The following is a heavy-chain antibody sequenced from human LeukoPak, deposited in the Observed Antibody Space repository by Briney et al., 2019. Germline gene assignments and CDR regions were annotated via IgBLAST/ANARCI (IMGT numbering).Heavy chain of an antibody. CDR3: ARVVATTFIDH. CDR2: IHYSGST. J-gene: IGHJ4*02. D-gene: IGHD5-12*01. Sequence: KSSETLSLTCTVSGGSISSGGYYWSWIRQHPGKGLEWIGYIHYSGSTYYIPSLKSRVTISVDTSKNQFSLKLSSVTAADTAVYYCARVVATTFIDHWGQGTLVTVSS. V-gene: IGHV4-31*03. CDR1: GGSISSGGYY.